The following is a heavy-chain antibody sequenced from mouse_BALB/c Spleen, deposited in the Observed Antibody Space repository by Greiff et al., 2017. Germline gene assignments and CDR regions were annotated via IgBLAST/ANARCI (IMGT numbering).Heavy chain of an antibody. V-gene: IGHV5-6-4*01. CDR3: TRVSRPQIDYAMDY. CDR1: GFTFSSYT. J-gene: IGHJ4*01. CDR2: ISSGGSYT. Sequence: EVKLQESGGGLVKPGGSLKLSCAASGFTFSSYTMSWVRQTPEKRLEWVATISSGGSYTYYPDSVKGRFTISRDNAKNTLYVQMSSLKSEDTAMYYCTRVSRPQIDYAMDYWGQGTSVTVSS. D-gene: IGHD6-1*01.